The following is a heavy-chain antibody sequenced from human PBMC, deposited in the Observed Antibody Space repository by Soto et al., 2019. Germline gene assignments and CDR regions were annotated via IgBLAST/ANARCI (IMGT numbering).Heavy chain of an antibody. CDR1: GYTFTSYG. D-gene: IGHD3-16*01. CDR2: ISAYNGNT. V-gene: IGHV1-18*01. J-gene: IGHJ4*02. Sequence: QVQLVQSGAEVKKPGASVKVSCKASGYTFTSYGISWLRQAPGQGLEWMGWISAYNGNTNYAQKPQGRVTMTTDTSPTTAYMELRSVSSDDTAVYYCARELGGGGDYWCQGNLVTVSS. CDR3: ARELGGGGDY.